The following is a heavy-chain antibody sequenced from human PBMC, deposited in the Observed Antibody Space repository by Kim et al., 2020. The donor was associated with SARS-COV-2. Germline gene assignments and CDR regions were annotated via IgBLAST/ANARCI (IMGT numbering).Heavy chain of an antibody. V-gene: IGHV1-3*01. CDR2: INAGNGNT. CDR3: ARDGPSPVYSSSWYVRPTDY. J-gene: IGHJ4*02. CDR1: GYTFTSYA. D-gene: IGHD6-13*01. Sequence: ASVKVSCKASGYTFTSYAMHWVRQAPGQRLEWMGWINAGNGNTKYSQKFQGRVTITRDTSASTAYMELSSLRSEDTAVYYCARDGPSPVYSSSWYVRPTDYWGQGTLVTVSS.